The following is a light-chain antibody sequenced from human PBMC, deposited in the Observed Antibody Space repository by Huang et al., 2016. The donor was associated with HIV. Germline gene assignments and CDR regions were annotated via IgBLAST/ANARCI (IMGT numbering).Light chain of an antibody. CDR3: QHYNNWPWWT. CDR1: QSVTSN. CDR2: SAS. J-gene: IGKJ1*01. V-gene: IGKV3-15*01. Sequence: EVVMTQSPAIQSVSPGERATLSCRASQSVTSNLAWYQQKPGQAPRLLIYSASTRATGIPARFSGSGSGTEFTLTISSLQSEDLAVYYCQHYNNWPWWTFGQGTKVEIK.